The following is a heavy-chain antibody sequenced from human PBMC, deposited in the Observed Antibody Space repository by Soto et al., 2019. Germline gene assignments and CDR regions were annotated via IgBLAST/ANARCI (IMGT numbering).Heavy chain of an antibody. J-gene: IGHJ4*02. CDR1: GFTFGSYW. D-gene: IGHD3-16*01. V-gene: IGHV3-74*01. CDR3: SRDGGGLAH. CDR2: IRPDATST. Sequence: EVQLVESGGGLVQPGGSLRLSCAASGFTFGSYWMHWVRHAPGKGLVWVSRIRPDATSTSNADSVKGRFTISRDNTKNTLHLQMDSLRVEDTAVYYCSRDGGGLAHWGQGTLVTVSS.